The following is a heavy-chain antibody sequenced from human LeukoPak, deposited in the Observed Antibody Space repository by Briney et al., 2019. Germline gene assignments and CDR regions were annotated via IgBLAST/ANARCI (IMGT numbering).Heavy chain of an antibody. J-gene: IGHJ1*01. CDR2: ISGSGGST. Sequence: PGRSLRLSCAASGFTFSSYAMSWVRQAPGKGLEWVSAISGSGGSTYYADSVKGRFTISRDNSKNTLYLQMNSLRAEDTAVYYCARSATVTDLPWGSPEYFQHWGQGTLVTVSS. CDR1: GFTFSSYA. V-gene: IGHV3-23*01. D-gene: IGHD4-17*01. CDR3: ARSATVTDLPWGSPEYFQH.